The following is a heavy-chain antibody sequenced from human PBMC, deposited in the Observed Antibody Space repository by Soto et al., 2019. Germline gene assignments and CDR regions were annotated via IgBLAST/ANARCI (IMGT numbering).Heavy chain of an antibody. V-gene: IGHV4-59*01. CDR1: GGSISSYY. D-gene: IGHD2-21*02. J-gene: IGHJ5*02. CDR2: IYYSGST. CDR3: ARAFRGYCGGGCYSYNWFDP. Sequence: SETLSLTCTVSGGSISSYYWSWIRQPPGKGLEWIGYIYYSGSTNYNPSLKSRVTISVDTSKNQFSLKLSSVTAADTAVYYCARAFRGYCGGGCYSYNWFDPWGQGTLVTVSS.